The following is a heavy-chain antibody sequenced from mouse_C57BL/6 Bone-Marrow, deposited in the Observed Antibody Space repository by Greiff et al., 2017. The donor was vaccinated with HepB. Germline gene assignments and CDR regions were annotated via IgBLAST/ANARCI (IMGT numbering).Heavy chain of an antibody. J-gene: IGHJ2*01. CDR3: ARETTVVPYFDY. D-gene: IGHD1-1*01. CDR2: IYPRSGNT. CDR1: GYTFTSYG. Sequence: VQLQQSGAELARPGASVKLSCKASGYTFTSYGISWVKQRTGQGLEWIGEIYPRSGNTYYNEKFKGKATLTADKSSSTAYMELRSLTSEVSAVYFCARETTVVPYFDYWGQGTTLTVSS. V-gene: IGHV1-81*01.